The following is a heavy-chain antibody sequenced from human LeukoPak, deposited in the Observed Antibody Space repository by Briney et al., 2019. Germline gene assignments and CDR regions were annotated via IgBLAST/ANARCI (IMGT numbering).Heavy chain of an antibody. D-gene: IGHD3-16*01. CDR1: GFTFSSYS. V-gene: IGHV3-21*01. CDR3: ARIAFGVDY. CDR2: ISSSSSYI. J-gene: IGHJ4*02. Sequence: GGSLRLSCAASGFTFSSYSMNWVRQAPGKGLGWVSSISSSSSYIYYADSVKGRFTISRDNAKNSLYLQMNSLRAEDTAMYYCARIAFGVDYWGQGTLVTVSS.